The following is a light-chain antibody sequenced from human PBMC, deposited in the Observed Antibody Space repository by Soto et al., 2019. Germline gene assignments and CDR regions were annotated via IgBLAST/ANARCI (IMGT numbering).Light chain of an antibody. V-gene: IGKV1-5*01. Sequence: IQMTQSPSTLSASAGDRVTITCRASQSISNWLAWYQQKPGKAPKLLIYDASSLESGVPSRFSGSGSGAEFTLTVSRLQPDDSASYYCQQYNSYPWTFGQGTKV. CDR2: DAS. CDR3: QQYNSYPWT. J-gene: IGKJ1*01. CDR1: QSISNW.